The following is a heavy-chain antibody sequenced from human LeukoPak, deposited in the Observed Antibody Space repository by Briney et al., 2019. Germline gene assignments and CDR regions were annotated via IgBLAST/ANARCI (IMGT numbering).Heavy chain of an antibody. CDR1: GFTVSSNS. D-gene: IGHD3-3*01. V-gene: IGHV3-53*01. CDR3: ARDPTIFPYYYYYMDV. CDR2: IYSDNT. Sequence: GGSLRLSCTVSGFTVSSNSMSWVRQAPGKGLEWVSFIYSDNTHYSDSVKGRFTISRDNSKNTLYLQMNSLRAEDTAVYYCARDPTIFPYYYYYMDVWGKGTTVTVSS. J-gene: IGHJ6*03.